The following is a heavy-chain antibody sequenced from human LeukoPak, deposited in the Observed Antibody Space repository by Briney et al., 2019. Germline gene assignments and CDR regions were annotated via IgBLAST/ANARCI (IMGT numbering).Heavy chain of an antibody. CDR2: IYYNGDT. V-gene: IGHV4-39*07. CDR3: SREGYSCPNWFDT. CDR1: GGSISSSRSY. D-gene: IGHD4-11*01. Sequence: STTLSRTCSVSGGSISSSRSYWGWIRQTPGKGLERVGSIYYNGDTYYTSSFNSRVSMSVDTAKNQISLILTSVTAADTAVYYCSREGYSCPNWFDTWGQGPLVTV. J-gene: IGHJ5*02.